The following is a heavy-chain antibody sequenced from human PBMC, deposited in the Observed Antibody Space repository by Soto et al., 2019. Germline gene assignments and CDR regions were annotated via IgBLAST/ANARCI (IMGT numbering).Heavy chain of an antibody. D-gene: IGHD5-18*01. CDR2: ISAYNGNT. CDR3: ARDYLKDTAMVLCY. V-gene: IGHV1-18*01. J-gene: IGHJ4*02. CDR1: GYTFTSYG. Sequence: QVQLVQSGAEVKKPGASVKVSCKASGYTFTSYGISWVRQAPGQGLEWMGWISAYNGNTNYAQNLQGRVTMTTDTSTGTGYMELRSLSSDDTAVYYCARDYLKDTAMVLCYWGQGTLVTVSS.